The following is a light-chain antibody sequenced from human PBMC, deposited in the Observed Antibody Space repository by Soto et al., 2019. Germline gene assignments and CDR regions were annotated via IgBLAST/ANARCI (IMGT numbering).Light chain of an antibody. J-gene: IGKJ2*01. CDR1: QSVSSSY. CDR2: GAS. CDR3: QQYSALPST. Sequence: EIVLTQSPGTLSLSPGERATLSCRASQSVSSSYLVWYQQKPGQALRLLIYGASSRATGIPDRFSGSGSGTDFARTISRLEPEDFAVYYCQQYSALPSTFGQGTKLEIK. V-gene: IGKV3-20*01.